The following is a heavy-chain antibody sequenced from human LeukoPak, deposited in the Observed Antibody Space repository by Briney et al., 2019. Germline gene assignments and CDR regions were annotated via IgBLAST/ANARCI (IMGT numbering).Heavy chain of an antibody. D-gene: IGHD6-6*01. CDR2: VFYSGST. V-gene: IGHV4-39*07. CDR1: VGSISSGSYY. Sequence: PSETLSLTCTVSVGSISSGSYYWGWIRQPPGKGLEWIGSVFYSGSTNYNPSLKSRVTISVDTSKNQFSLKLSSVTAADTAVYYCAREGHSSSFNYYYYYMDVWGKGTTVTVSS. CDR3: AREGHSSSFNYYYYYMDV. J-gene: IGHJ6*03.